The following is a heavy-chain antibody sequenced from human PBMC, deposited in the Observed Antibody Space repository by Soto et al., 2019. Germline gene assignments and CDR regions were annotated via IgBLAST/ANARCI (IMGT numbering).Heavy chain of an antibody. CDR1: GVTFGSYA. D-gene: IGHD3-16*01. V-gene: IGHV3-30-3*01. J-gene: IGHJ3*02. CDR3: ARDYDPTRVPGSLDI. CDR2: ISYDGSKK. Sequence: QVQLVESGGGVVQPGRSLRLSCAASGVTFGSYAMHWVRQAPGKGLVWVAVISYDGSKKYYADSVKGRLTISRDNSKDTLYLQMNSLRAEDTAVYYCARDYDPTRVPGSLDIWCQGTMLTVSS.